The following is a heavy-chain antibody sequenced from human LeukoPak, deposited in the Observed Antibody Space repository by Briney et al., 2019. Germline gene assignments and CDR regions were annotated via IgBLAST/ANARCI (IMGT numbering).Heavy chain of an antibody. Sequence: QPSETLSLTCAVYGGSFSGYYWSWVRQAPGKGLEWVANIKQDGSEKYYVDSVKGRFTISRDNAKNSLYLQMNSLRAEDTAVYYCARDGSYYDSSGTIDYWGQGTLVTVSS. V-gene: IGHV3-7*05. J-gene: IGHJ4*02. D-gene: IGHD3-22*01. CDR2: IKQDGSEK. CDR3: ARDGSYYDSSGTIDY. CDR1: GGSFSGYY.